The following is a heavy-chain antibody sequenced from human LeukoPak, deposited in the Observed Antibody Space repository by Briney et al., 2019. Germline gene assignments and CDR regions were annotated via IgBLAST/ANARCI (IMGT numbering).Heavy chain of an antibody. V-gene: IGHV3-23*01. J-gene: IGHJ4*02. Sequence: PGGSLRLSCAVSGFTLSNYGMSWVRQAPGKGLEWVAGISGSGGGTNYADSVKGRFTISRDNAKNTLFLQMNSLRVEDTAVYFCAKRGVVIRVFLVGFHKEAYYFDSWGQGALVTVSS. CDR1: GFTLSNYG. CDR3: AKRGVVIRVFLVGFHKEAYYFDS. CDR2: ISGSGGGT. D-gene: IGHD3-10*01.